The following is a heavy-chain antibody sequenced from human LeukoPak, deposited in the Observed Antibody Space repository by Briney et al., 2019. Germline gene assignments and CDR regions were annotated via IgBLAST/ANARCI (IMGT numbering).Heavy chain of an antibody. V-gene: IGHV1-2*06. D-gene: IGHD3-3*01. J-gene: IGHJ4*02. CDR3: ARVTDFWSGYFYFDY. CDR1: GYTFTGYY. CDR2: INPNNGAT. Sequence: GASVKVSCKASGYTFTGYYMHWVRQAPGQGLEWMGRINPNNGATNYAQKLQGRVTITGDTSISTAYMELSSLRSDDTAVYYCARVTDFWSGYFYFDYWGQGTLVTVSS.